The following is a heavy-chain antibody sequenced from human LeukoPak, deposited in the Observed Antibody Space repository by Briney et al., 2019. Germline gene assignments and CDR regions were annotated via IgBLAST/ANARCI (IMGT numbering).Heavy chain of an antibody. J-gene: IGHJ6*02. V-gene: IGHV1-2*02. CDR2: INPNSGGT. CDR1: GYTFTGYY. CDR3: ARAYYYGMGV. Sequence: GASVKVSCEASGYTFTGYYMHWVRQAPGQGLEWMGWINPNSGGTNYAQKFQGRVTMTRDTSTSTVYMDLSSLRSEDTAVYYCARAYYYGMGVWGQGTTVTVSS.